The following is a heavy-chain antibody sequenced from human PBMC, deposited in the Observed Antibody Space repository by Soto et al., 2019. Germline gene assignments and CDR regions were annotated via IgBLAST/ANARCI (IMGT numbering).Heavy chain of an antibody. CDR3: AREGLERGGYDKAHYFDY. CDR1: GGTFSSYA. V-gene: IGHV1-69*13. CDR2: IIPIFGTA. D-gene: IGHD5-12*01. Sequence: ASVKVSCKASGGTFSSYAISWVRQAPGQGLEWMGGIIPIFGTANYAQKFQGRVTITADESTSTAYMELSSLRSEDTAVYYCAREGLERGGYDKAHYFDYWGQGTLVTVSS. J-gene: IGHJ4*02.